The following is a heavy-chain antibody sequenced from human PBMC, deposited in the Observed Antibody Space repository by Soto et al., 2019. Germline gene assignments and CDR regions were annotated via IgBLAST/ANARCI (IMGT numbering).Heavy chain of an antibody. Sequence: EVQLLESGGGLVQPGGSLRLSCAASGFTFSSYAMSWVRQAPGKGLEWVSSIRGSGGSTNYADSVKGPFTISRDNSKNTLYLRMNSLRVEDTAVYYCANAYIMTIFGVVIENPGEGFDIWGQGTMVTVSS. D-gene: IGHD3-3*01. J-gene: IGHJ3*02. CDR2: IRGSGGST. CDR1: GFTFSSYA. CDR3: ANAYIMTIFGVVIENPGEGFDI. V-gene: IGHV3-23*01.